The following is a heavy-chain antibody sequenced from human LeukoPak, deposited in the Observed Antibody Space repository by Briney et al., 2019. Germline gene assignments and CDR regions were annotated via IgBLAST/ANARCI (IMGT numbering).Heavy chain of an antibody. D-gene: IGHD2-2*01. CDR3: ARSVVVPAAMVGVEYYFDY. V-gene: IGHV1-18*04. CDR2: ISAYNGNT. Sequence: ASVKVSCKASGYTFTSYGISWVRQAPGQGLEWMGLISAYNGNTNYAQKLQGRVTMTTDTSTGTAYMELSSLRSEDTAVYYCARSVVVPAAMVGVEYYFDYWGQGTLVTVSS. J-gene: IGHJ4*02. CDR1: GYTFTSYG.